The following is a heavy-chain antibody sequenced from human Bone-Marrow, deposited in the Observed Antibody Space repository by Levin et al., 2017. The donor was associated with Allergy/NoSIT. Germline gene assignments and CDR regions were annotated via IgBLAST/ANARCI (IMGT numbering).Heavy chain of an antibody. CDR2: IIPTSGTR. J-gene: IGHJ4*02. D-gene: IGHD6-13*01. V-gene: IGHV1-69*13. Sequence: ASVKVSCKASGGTFSSYAFSWVRQAPGQGLEWIGGIIPTSGTRNYAQKFQDRVTITADESTSTTYMELNSLRSDDTALYYCTRPESSSWERLDYWGLGTLVTVSS. CDR1: GGTFSSYA. CDR3: TRPESSSWERLDY.